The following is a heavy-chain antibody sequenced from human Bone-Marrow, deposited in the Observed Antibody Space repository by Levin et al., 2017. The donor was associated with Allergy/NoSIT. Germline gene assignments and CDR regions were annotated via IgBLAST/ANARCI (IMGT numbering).Heavy chain of an antibody. V-gene: IGHV3-33*01. CDR2: IYYDGSDK. Sequence: PGGSLRLSCAASGFTFSSHRMHWVRQAPGKGLEWLSMIYYDGSDKFYSDSVKGRFTISRDNSQNTLFLQMTSLTAEDTAIYYCARGTSSNGNDYWGRGTLVTVSS. CDR3: ARGTSSNGNDY. J-gene: IGHJ4*02. D-gene: IGHD6-13*01. CDR1: GFTFSSHR.